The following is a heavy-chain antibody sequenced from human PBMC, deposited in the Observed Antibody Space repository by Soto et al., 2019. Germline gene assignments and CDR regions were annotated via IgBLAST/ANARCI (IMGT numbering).Heavy chain of an antibody. CDR1: GYTFTGYY. Sequence: QVQLVQSGAEVKKPGASVKVSCKASGYTFTGYYMHWVRQAPGQGLEWMGWINPNSGGTNYAQKFEGRAPMPRDTSLSTPYMGLSRRRSDDTPVYSCASPVRGEYGGQGTLVTVPS. J-gene: IGHJ4*02. CDR3: ASPVRGEY. D-gene: IGHD3-10*01. CDR2: INPNSGGT. V-gene: IGHV1-2*02.